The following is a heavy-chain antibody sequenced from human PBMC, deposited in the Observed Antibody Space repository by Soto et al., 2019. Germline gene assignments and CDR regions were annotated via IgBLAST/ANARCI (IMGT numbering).Heavy chain of an antibody. Sequence: QVQLQESGPGLVKPSQTLSLTCTVSGGSISSGGYYWSWIRQHPGKGLEWIGYIYYSGSTYYNPSLKSRVTSSVDRSKNQFSLKLSSGTAADTAVYYCARDFRAAAGGGAFDIWGQGTMVTVSS. CDR3: ARDFRAAAGGGAFDI. D-gene: IGHD6-13*01. J-gene: IGHJ3*02. CDR2: IYYSGST. V-gene: IGHV4-31*03. CDR1: GGSISSGGYY.